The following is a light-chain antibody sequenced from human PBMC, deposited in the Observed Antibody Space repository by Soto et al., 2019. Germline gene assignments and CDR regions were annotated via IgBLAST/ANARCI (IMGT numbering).Light chain of an antibody. Sequence: DIPMTQSPSTLSASVGDRVTITCRDSERISKWVAWYQQKPGKAPKILSSDASSLESGVPSRFSGSGSGTEFTLTLSILQPDDFANDDRQQYDRDSDSFGQRTTREIQ. CDR2: DAS. J-gene: IGKJ2*01. CDR3: QQYDRDSDS. V-gene: IGKV1-5*01. CDR1: ERISKW.